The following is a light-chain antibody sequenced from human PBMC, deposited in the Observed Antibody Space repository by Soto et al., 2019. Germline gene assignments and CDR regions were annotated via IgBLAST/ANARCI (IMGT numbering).Light chain of an antibody. Sequence: QSALTQPASVSGSPGQSITISCTGTSTDVGAYAFVSWYRQHPGKAPKLMVYDVFNRPSGVSNRFSGSKSGSTASLTISGLQAEDEADYYCSSFTGSTSVVFGGGTQLTVL. CDR3: SSFTGSTSVV. J-gene: IGLJ3*02. CDR2: DVF. V-gene: IGLV2-14*01. CDR1: STDVGAYAF.